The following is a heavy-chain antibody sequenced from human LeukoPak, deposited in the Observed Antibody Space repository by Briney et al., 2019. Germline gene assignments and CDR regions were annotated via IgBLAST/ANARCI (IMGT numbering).Heavy chain of an antibody. D-gene: IGHD3-22*01. CDR2: INHSGST. CDR1: GGSFSGNY. CDR3: ARGLGDSSGSYIFDY. J-gene: IGHJ4*02. V-gene: IGHV4-34*01. Sequence: TSETLSLTCAVYGGSFSGNYWSWIRQPPGKGLEWIGEINHSGSTNYNLSLKSRVTISVDTSKNQFSLKLSSVTAADTAVYYCARGLGDSSGSYIFDYWGQGTLVTVSS.